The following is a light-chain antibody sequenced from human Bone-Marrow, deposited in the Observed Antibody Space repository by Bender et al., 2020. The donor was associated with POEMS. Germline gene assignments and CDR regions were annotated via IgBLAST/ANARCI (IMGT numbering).Light chain of an antibody. CDR3: CSYTRSDTAL. Sequence: QSVLTQPPSASGAPGQRVTISCSGSSSNIGSNTVNWYQHLPGAAPKLLIYSNNQRPSGVTDRFAGSKSGNTASLTISGLQAEDEADYYCCSYTRSDTALFGGGTKVAVL. CDR2: SNN. CDR1: SSNIGSNT. V-gene: IGLV1-44*01. J-gene: IGLJ2*01.